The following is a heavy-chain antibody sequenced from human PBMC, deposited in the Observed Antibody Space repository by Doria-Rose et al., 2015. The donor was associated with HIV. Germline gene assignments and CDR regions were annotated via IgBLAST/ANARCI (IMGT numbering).Heavy chain of an antibody. Sequence: VQLVQSGAEVKKPGASVKVSCRASGYTFSTDAFSWVRQVPGQGLEWMGWISAYNGNTDYAQKLQGRVTMTTDTSTSTAYMELRSLRSDDTAVYYCGRDVGRMDVWGQGTTVTVSS. CDR1: GYTFSTDA. CDR2: ISAYNGNT. D-gene: IGHD3-10*01. J-gene: IGHJ6*02. V-gene: IGHV1-18*01. CDR3: GRDVGRMDV.